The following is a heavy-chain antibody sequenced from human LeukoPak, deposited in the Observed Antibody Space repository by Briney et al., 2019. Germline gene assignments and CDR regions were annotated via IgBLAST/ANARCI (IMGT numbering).Heavy chain of an antibody. D-gene: IGHD6-19*01. CDR2: ISDSGAST. CDR3: ARDRAGTSFDF. V-gene: IGHV3-23*01. Sequence: GGSLRLSCAASGFTFSTYAMSWVRQAPGKGLEWVSSISDSGASTYYADSVKGRSTISRDNSKNTLHLQMNSLRAEDTAVYYCARDRAGTSFDFWGQGTLVTVSS. J-gene: IGHJ4*02. CDR1: GFTFSTYA.